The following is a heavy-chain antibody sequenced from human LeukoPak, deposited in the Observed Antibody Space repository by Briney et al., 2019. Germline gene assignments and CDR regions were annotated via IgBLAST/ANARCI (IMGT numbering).Heavy chain of an antibody. CDR3: ARLITMVRGVIINNWFDP. CDR1: GFTFSSSW. D-gene: IGHD3-10*01. CDR2: IYSGGST. V-gene: IGHV3-53*04. Sequence: GGCLRLSCAASGFTFSSSWMYWVRHAPGKGLEWVSVIYSGGSTYYADSVKGRFTISRHNSKNTLYLQMNSLRAEDTAVYYCARLITMVRGVIINNWFDPWGQGTLVTVSS. J-gene: IGHJ5*02.